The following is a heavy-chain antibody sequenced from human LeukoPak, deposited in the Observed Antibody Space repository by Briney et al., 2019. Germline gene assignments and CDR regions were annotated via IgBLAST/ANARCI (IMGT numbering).Heavy chain of an antibody. Sequence: GGSLRLSCAAPGFTFSSYAMSWVRQAPGKGLEWVSAISGSGGSTYYADSVKGRFTISRDNSKNTLYLQMNSLRAEDTAVYYCAKDGDTAMATGSFDYWGQGTLVTVSS. V-gene: IGHV3-23*01. J-gene: IGHJ4*02. CDR2: ISGSGGST. D-gene: IGHD5-18*01. CDR1: GFTFSSYA. CDR3: AKDGDTAMATGSFDY.